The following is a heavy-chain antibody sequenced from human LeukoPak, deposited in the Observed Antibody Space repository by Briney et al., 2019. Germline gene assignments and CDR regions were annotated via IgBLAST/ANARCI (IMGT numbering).Heavy chain of an antibody. CDR2: INHSGST. J-gene: IGHJ4*02. D-gene: IGHD6-13*01. V-gene: IGHV4-34*01. Sequence: PSETLSLTCAVYGGSFSGYYWSWIRQPPGKGLEWIGEINHSGSTNYNPSLKSRVTISVDTSKNQFSLKLSSVTAADTAVYYCARVRQQLVPASFDCWGQGTLVTVSS. CDR3: ARVRQQLVPASFDC. CDR1: GGSFSGYY.